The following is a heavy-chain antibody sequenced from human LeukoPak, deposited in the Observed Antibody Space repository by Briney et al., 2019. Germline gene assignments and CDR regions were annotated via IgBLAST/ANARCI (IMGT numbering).Heavy chain of an antibody. D-gene: IGHD2-15*01. CDR3: ARGRNQDCSGVTCYVLDS. J-gene: IGHJ4*02. CDR1: GGSFSGHY. CDR2: VNHSGST. Sequence: SETLSLTCAVYGGSFSGHYWSWIRQPPGKGLEWIGEVNHSGSTDCNPSLKSRVTISVDTSKNQFSLKLNSVTAADTAVYYCARGRNQDCSGVTCYVLDSWGQGNLVTVSS. V-gene: IGHV4-34*01.